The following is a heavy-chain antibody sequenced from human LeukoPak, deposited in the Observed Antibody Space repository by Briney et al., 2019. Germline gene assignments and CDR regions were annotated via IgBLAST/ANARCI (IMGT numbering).Heavy chain of an antibody. CDR1: GFTFSSYA. CDR2: IRFDGSNK. Sequence: HSGGSLRLSCAASGFTFSSYAMHWVRQAPGKGLEWVAFIRFDGSNKFYAGSVKGRFTISRDNSKNTLYLQMNSLRPDDTAVYYCAKIPSAVPGRGFDYWGQGTLVIVSS. CDR3: AKIPSAVPGRGFDY. J-gene: IGHJ4*02. D-gene: IGHD6-19*01. V-gene: IGHV3-30*02.